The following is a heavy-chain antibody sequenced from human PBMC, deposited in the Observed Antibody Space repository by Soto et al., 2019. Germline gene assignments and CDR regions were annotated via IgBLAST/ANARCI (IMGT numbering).Heavy chain of an antibody. CDR1: GFTFSSYW. V-gene: IGHV3-74*01. Sequence: LRLSCAASGFTFSSYWMHWVRQAPGRGLMWVSHIKYDGSSTTYADSVKGRFTISRDNAKNTLFLQMNSLTAEDTAVYYCVREETALVHFGMDVWGQGTTVTVSS. J-gene: IGHJ6*02. CDR3: VREETALVHFGMDV. D-gene: IGHD5-18*01. CDR2: IKYDGSST.